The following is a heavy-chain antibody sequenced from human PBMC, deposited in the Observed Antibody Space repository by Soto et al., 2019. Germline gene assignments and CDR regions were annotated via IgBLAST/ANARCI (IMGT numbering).Heavy chain of an antibody. Sequence: PGGSLRLSCAASGFTFSNYAMTWVRQAPGKGLEWVSGLNGSGGSTSSADSVKGRFAISRDNSKNTLYLQMNNLRDGDTAVYYCAKDMVHCTGTRCARYFEKWGRGTLVTVSS. CDR1: GFTFSNYA. V-gene: IGHV3-23*01. CDR3: AKDMVHCTGTRCARYFEK. CDR2: LNGSGGST. D-gene: IGHD2-8*02. J-gene: IGHJ4*02.